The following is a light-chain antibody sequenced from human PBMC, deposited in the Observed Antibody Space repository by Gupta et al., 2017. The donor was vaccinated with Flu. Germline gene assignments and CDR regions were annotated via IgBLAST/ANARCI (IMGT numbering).Light chain of an antibody. CDR1: QSILYSSNNKIY. J-gene: IGKJ2*01. CDR2: WAS. V-gene: IGKV4-1*01. CDR3: QQYFSSPFT. Sequence: DIVMTQPPDSLAVSLGERATINCKSSQSILYSSNNKIYLAWYQQKPGQPPKLLIYWASTRESGVPDRFSGSGSGANFTLTISNLQAEDVAVYYCQQYFSSPFTFGQGTKLEIK.